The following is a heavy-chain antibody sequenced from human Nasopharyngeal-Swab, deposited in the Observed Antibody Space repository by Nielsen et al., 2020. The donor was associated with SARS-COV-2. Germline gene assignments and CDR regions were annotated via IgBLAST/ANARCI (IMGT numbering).Heavy chain of an antibody. CDR2: IKQDGGEK. D-gene: IGHD3-16*02. CDR1: GFSFSTYW. Sequence: GESLKISCAASGFSFSTYWMTWVRKAQGKGLRGVANIKQDGGEKYYVASVKGRFPVSRDNPKNLLYLQVNSLRAEDTAVYYCARQGVFVPAYFHQYYMDVWGKGTTVTVSS. V-gene: IGHV3-7*03. J-gene: IGHJ6*03. CDR3: ARQGVFVPAYFHQYYMDV.